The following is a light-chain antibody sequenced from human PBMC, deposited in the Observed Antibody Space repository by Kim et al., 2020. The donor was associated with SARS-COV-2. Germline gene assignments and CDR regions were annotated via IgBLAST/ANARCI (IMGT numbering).Light chain of an antibody. CDR2: DVT. CDR1: SGVVGGDAQ. Sequence: GHTITISCTGTSGVVGGDAQVSWFQQHPGKAPKLLIYDVTQRPSGVPNRFSASKSGNTASLTISGLQTEDEADYYCCSYAGSFIFVFGGGTQLTVL. V-gene: IGLV2-11*03. CDR3: CSYAGSFIFV. J-gene: IGLJ3*02.